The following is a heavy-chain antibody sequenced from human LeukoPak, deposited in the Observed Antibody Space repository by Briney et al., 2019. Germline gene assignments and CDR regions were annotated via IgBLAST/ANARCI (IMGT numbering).Heavy chain of an antibody. CDR1: GFIFSSSG. V-gene: IGHV3-23*01. D-gene: IGHD6-6*01. CDR3: ARDRRYSSSSGGMDV. CDR2: ISGRGDTT. Sequence: GGSLRLSCAASGFIFSSSGMSWVRQAPGKGLEWVSSISGRGDTTYYADSVKGRFTISRHNSKNTLYLQMNSLRAEDTAVYYCARDRRYSSSSGGMDVWGQGTTVTVSS. J-gene: IGHJ6*02.